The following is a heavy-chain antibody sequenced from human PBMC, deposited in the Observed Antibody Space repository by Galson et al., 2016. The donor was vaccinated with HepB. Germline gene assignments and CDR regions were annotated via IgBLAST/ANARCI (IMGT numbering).Heavy chain of an antibody. J-gene: IGHJ4*02. CDR3: TRDLADGYGLDV. Sequence: LSLTCDVSGDSISSSHWWGWVRQPPGKGLEWIGEIYHIGSTNYNPSLKSRLTLSVDKSKNHFSLNLSSVTAADTAVYCCTRDLADGYGLDVWGQGALVTVSS. V-gene: IGHV4-4*01. D-gene: IGHD5-24*01. CDR2: IYHIGST. CDR1: GDSISSSHW.